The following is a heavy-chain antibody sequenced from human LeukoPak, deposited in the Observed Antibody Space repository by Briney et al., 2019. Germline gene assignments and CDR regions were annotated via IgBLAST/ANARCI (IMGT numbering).Heavy chain of an antibody. D-gene: IGHD3-9*01. Sequence: SETLSLTCTVSGGSISSGSYYWSWIRQPAGKGLEWIGRIYTSGSTDYNPSLKSRVTISVDTSKNQFSLKLSSVTAADTAVYYCARAGDTYYDILTGSLPYAFDIWGQGTMVTVSS. CDR1: GGSISSGSYY. CDR3: ARAGDTYYDILTGSLPYAFDI. V-gene: IGHV4-61*02. J-gene: IGHJ3*02. CDR2: IYTSGST.